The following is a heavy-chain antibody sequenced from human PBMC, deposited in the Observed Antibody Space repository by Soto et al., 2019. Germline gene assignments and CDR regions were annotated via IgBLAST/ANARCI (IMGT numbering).Heavy chain of an antibody. CDR3: ARALTGGAFDI. J-gene: IGHJ3*02. Sequence: GGSLRLSCAASGFTFSSYSMNWVRQAPGKGLEWVSSISSSSSYIYYADSVKGRFTISRDNAKNSLYLQMNSLRAEDTAVYYCARALTGGAFDIWGQGTMVTVSS. D-gene: IGHD3-10*01. V-gene: IGHV3-21*01. CDR2: ISSSSSYI. CDR1: GFTFSSYS.